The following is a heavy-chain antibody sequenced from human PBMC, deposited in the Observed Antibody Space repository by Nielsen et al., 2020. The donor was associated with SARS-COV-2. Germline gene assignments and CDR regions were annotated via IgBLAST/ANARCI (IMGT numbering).Heavy chain of an antibody. Sequence: GGSLRLSCAASGFIFSRYGMHWVRQAPGKGLEWVAVISYDGSNKYYADSVKGRFTISRDKSKNTLYLQMNSLRAEDTAVYYCAKDTKEEDSYYYYYMDVWGEGTTVTVSS. CDR1: GFIFSRYG. CDR2: ISYDGSNK. D-gene: IGHD2-2*01. J-gene: IGHJ6*03. V-gene: IGHV3-30*18. CDR3: AKDTKEEDSYYYYYMDV.